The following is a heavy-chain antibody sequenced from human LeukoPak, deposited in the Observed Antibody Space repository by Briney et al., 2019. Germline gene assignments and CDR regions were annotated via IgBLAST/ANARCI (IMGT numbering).Heavy chain of an antibody. Sequence: GGSLRLSCAASGFIVSSNYMSWVRQAPGKGLEWVSVLHTGGTTYYADSVKGRFTISRDNSKNTVYLDMNSLRAEDTAVYYCAKDRDYGGNIFDYWGQGTLVTVSS. D-gene: IGHD4-23*01. CDR2: LHTGGTT. CDR1: GFIVSSNY. J-gene: IGHJ4*02. CDR3: AKDRDYGGNIFDY. V-gene: IGHV3-66*01.